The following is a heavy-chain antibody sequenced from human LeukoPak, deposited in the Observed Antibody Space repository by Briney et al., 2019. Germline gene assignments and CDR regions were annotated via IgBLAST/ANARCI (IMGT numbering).Heavy chain of an antibody. J-gene: IGHJ4*02. CDR3: AKDRSIGTYYTFDH. CDR2: ISASAAMT. D-gene: IGHD1-26*01. V-gene: IGHV3-23*01. CDR1: GFTFNNYV. Sequence: GGSLRLSCEASGFTFNNYVMTWVRQAPGKGLEWVSSISASAAMTYYADSVKGRFTVSRDNSNNRLYLQKSGLTAADTAVYYCAKDRSIGTYYTFDHWGQGTLVTVSS.